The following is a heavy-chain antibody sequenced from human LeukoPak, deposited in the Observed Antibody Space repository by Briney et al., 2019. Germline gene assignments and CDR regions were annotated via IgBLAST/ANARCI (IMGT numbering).Heavy chain of an antibody. V-gene: IGHV3-23*01. CDR1: GITLSNYG. Sequence: PGGSLRLPCAVSGITLSNYGMSWVRQAPGKGLEWVAGISDRGSRTNYADFVKGRFTISTDHPKNTLYLQMNSLRAEDTAVYFCAKRGVVIRVILVGFHKEAYYFDSWGQGALVTVSS. CDR2: ISDRGSRT. J-gene: IGHJ4*02. CDR3: AKRGVVIRVILVGFHKEAYYFDS. D-gene: IGHD3-22*01.